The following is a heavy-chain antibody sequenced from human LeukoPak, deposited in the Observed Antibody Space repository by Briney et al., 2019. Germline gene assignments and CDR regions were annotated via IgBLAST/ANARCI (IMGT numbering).Heavy chain of an antibody. CDR3: ARGLWFGELIPAGSMDV. V-gene: IGHV3-7*01. D-gene: IGHD3-10*01. CDR2: IKQDGSEK. CDR1: GFSFSSFW. J-gene: IGHJ6*02. Sequence: PGGSLRLSCAASGFSFSSFWMSWVRQAPGKGLEWVANIKQDGSEKYFVDSVGGRFTISRDNAKNSLYLQMNSLRAEDTAVYYCARGLWFGELIPAGSMDVWGQGTTVTVSS.